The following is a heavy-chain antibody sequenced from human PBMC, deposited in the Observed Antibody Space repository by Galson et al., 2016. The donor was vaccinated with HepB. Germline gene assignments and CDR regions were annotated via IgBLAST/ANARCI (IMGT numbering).Heavy chain of an antibody. CDR1: GDSISSGYYS. D-gene: IGHD3-16*01. CDR3: ARDSPISTYDFAP. V-gene: IGHV4-30-2*01. CDR2: IFHSGST. Sequence: TLSLTCAVSGDSISSGYYSWGWVRQPPGKGLEWIGYIFHSGSTHYNPSLKSRVTISVGMSKNQVSLKLTSVTAADTAVYYCARDSPISTYDFAPWGQGILVSVSS. J-gene: IGHJ5*02.